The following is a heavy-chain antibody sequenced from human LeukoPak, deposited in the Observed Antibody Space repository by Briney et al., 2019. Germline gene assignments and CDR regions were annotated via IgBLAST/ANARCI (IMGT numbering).Heavy chain of an antibody. CDR2: ISSSSSYI. D-gene: IGHD3-22*01. J-gene: IGHJ3*02. Sequence: GGSLRLSCAASGFTFSSYSMNWVRQAPGKGLEWVSSISSSSSYIYYADSVKGRFTISRDNSKNTLYLQMNSLRAEDTAVYYCARASSVDGFDIWGQGTMVTVSS. CDR3: ARASSVDGFDI. CDR1: GFTFSSYS. V-gene: IGHV3-21*01.